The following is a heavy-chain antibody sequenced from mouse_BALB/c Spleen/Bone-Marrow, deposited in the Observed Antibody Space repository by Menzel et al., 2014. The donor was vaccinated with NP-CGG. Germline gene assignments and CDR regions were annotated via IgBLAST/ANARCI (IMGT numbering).Heavy chain of an antibody. Sequence: EVQRVESGGGLVQPGGSRKLSCAASGFTFSSSGMHWVRQAPEKGLEWVAYISSGSSTIYYADTVKGRFTISRDNPKNTLFLQMTSLRSEDTAMYYCARDRYDEYFDVWGAGTTVTVSS. CDR2: ISSGSSTI. V-gene: IGHV5-17*02. D-gene: IGHD2-14*01. CDR1: GFTFSSSG. CDR3: ARDRYDEYFDV. J-gene: IGHJ1*01.